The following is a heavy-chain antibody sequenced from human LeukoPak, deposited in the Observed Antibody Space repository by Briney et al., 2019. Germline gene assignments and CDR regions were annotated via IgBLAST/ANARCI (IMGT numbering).Heavy chain of an antibody. CDR3: ARERFWNDDHFDY. D-gene: IGHD1-1*01. Sequence: GGSLRLSCAASGFTFSSYSMNWVRQAPGKGLEWVSSISSSSSYIYYADSAKGRFTISRDNAKNSLYLQMNSLRAEDTAVYYCARERFWNDDHFDYWGQGTLVTVSS. CDR2: ISSSSSYI. J-gene: IGHJ4*02. CDR1: GFTFSSYS. V-gene: IGHV3-21*01.